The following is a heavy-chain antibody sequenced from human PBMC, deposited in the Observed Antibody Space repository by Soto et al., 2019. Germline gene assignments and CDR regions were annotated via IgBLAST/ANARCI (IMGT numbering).Heavy chain of an antibody. Sequence: EVQLLESGGGLVQPGGSLRLSCAASGFTFSSYAMSWVRQAPGKGLEWVSSINGSLGNTYYAGSVKGRFTISRDNSKNTLYLQMNSLRAEDTAIYYCANSQYAGNWFDPWGQGTLVTVSS. D-gene: IGHD2-2*01. CDR2: INGSLGNT. CDR3: ANSQYAGNWFDP. CDR1: GFTFSSYA. J-gene: IGHJ5*02. V-gene: IGHV3-23*01.